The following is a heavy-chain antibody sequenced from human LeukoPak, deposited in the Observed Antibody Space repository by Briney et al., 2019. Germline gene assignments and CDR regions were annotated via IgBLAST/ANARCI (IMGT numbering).Heavy chain of an antibody. CDR1: GFTFSSYG. Sequence: GGSLRLSCAASGFTFSSYGMSWVRQAAGKGLEWVSAISGSGGSTYYADSVKGRFTISRDNSKNTLYLQMNSLRAEDTAVYYCAKDSMDSLLWFGELSIWGQGTLVTVSS. CDR3: AKDSMDSLLWFGELSI. V-gene: IGHV3-23*01. CDR2: ISGSGGST. J-gene: IGHJ4*02. D-gene: IGHD3-10*01.